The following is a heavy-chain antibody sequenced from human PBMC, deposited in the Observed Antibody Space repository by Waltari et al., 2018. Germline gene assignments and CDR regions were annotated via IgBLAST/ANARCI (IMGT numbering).Heavy chain of an antibody. V-gene: IGHV1-24*01. CDR1: S. CDR2: FDPEDGET. Sequence: SMHWVRQAPGKGLEWMGGFDPEDGETIYAQKFQGRVTMTEDTSTDTAYMELSSLRSEDTAVYYCATAYYDSSGYYGRFDYWGQGTLVTVSS. D-gene: IGHD3-22*01. CDR3: ATAYYDSSGYYGRFDY. J-gene: IGHJ4*02.